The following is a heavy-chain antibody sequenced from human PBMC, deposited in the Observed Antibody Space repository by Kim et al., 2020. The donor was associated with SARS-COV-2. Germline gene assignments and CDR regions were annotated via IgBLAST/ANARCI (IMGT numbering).Heavy chain of an antibody. Sequence: ASVKVSCKAPGYTFSGYYIHWVRQAPGQGPQWMGRISSNSVADHAQNFQGRVTMTRDTSVSTAYLEINRLRSDDTAVYYCMREAGSPNWFDPWGQGTLVT. D-gene: IGHD6-19*01. CDR2: ISSNSVA. CDR1: GYTFSGYY. V-gene: IGHV1-2*06. J-gene: IGHJ5*02. CDR3: MREAGSPNWFDP.